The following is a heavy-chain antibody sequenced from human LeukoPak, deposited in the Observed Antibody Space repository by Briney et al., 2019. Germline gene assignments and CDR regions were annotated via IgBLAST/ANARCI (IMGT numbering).Heavy chain of an antibody. CDR3: AGHGDYEGYFDY. D-gene: IGHD4-17*01. CDR2: ISGSGGST. CDR1: GFTFSSYA. Sequence: GGSLRLSCAATGFTFSSYAMSWVRQAPGKGLEWVSAISGSGGSTYYADSVKGRFTISRDNSKNTLYLQMNSLRAEDTAVYYCAGHGDYEGYFDYWGQGTLVTVSS. J-gene: IGHJ4*02. V-gene: IGHV3-23*01.